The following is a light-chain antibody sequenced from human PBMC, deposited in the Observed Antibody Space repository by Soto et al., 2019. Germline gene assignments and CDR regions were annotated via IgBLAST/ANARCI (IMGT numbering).Light chain of an antibody. CDR1: QTVSSNY. Sequence: EIILTQSPDTLPLSPGERATLSCRASQTVSSNYLAWCQQRPGQAPRLLIYGAATRAAGIPDRFSGSGSGTDFTLTISSLEPEDFAVYYCQQRSNWPTTSGQGTRLEI. V-gene: IGKV3D-20*02. CDR3: QQRSNWPTT. J-gene: IGKJ5*01. CDR2: GAA.